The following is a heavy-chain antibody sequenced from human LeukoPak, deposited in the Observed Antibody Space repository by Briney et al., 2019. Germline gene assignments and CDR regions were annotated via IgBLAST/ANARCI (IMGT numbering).Heavy chain of an antibody. Sequence: GGSLRLSCAASGFTFSHYSMNWVRQAPGKGLEWVSSISSSSSYIYYADSVKGRFTISRDNSKNTLYLQMNSLRAEDTAVYYCARDLFGEADYWGQGTLVTVSS. J-gene: IGHJ4*02. CDR2: ISSSSSYI. V-gene: IGHV3-21*01. D-gene: IGHD3-10*01. CDR3: ARDLFGEADY. CDR1: GFTFSHYS.